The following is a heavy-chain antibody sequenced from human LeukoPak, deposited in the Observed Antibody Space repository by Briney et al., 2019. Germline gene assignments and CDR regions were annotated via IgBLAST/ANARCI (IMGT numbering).Heavy chain of an antibody. D-gene: IGHD3-10*01. Sequence: GGSLRLSCAASGFTFSSYGMHWVRQAPGKGLEWVAVISYDGSNKYYADSVKGRFTISRGNSKNTLYLQMNSLRAEDTAVYYCAKDRDYYMDVWGKGTTVTVSS. CDR1: GFTFSSYG. CDR2: ISYDGSNK. CDR3: AKDRDYYMDV. V-gene: IGHV3-30*18. J-gene: IGHJ6*03.